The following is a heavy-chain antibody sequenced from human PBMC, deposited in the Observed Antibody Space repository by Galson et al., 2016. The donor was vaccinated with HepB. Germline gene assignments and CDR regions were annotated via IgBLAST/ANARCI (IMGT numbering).Heavy chain of an antibody. D-gene: IGHD3-9*01. CDR2: ISTYSGDT. J-gene: IGHJ4*02. CDR3: VRDRYRTLDY. CDR1: GYTFTTYG. V-gene: IGHV1-18*01. Sequence: SVKVSCKASGYTFTTYGISWVRQAPGQGLEWMGWISTYSGDTNHAQELQGRVTMTTDRSTNTAYMELRNLKSDDTAVYYCVRDRYRTLDYWGQGTLVTVSS.